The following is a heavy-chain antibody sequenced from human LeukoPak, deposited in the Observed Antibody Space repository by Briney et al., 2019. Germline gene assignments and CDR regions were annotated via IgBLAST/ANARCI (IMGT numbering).Heavy chain of an antibody. J-gene: IGHJ2*01. CDR2: VYSSGST. CDR3: ARHYCGGDCYSRWYFDL. D-gene: IGHD2-21*02. CDR1: GGSISNYY. V-gene: IGHV4-4*07. Sequence: SETLSLTCTVSGGSISNYYWSWIRQPAGKGLEWIGRVYSSGSTNYNPSLKSRVTMSVDTSKNQFSLKLSSVTAADTAVYYCARHYCGGDCYSRWYFDLWGRGTLVTVPS.